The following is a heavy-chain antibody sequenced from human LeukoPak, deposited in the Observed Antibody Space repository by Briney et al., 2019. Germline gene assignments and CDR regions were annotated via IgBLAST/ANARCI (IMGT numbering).Heavy chain of an antibody. CDR2: IYSGGST. Sequence: PGGSLRLSCAASGFTVSSNYMSWVRQAPGKGLEWVSVIYSGGSTYYADSVKGRFTISRDNSKKTLYLQMNSLRAEDTAVYYCARDGFFWGGYYSDYWGQGTLVTVSS. CDR1: GFTVSSNY. J-gene: IGHJ4*02. V-gene: IGHV3-66*02. CDR3: ARDGFFWGGYYSDY. D-gene: IGHD3-3*01.